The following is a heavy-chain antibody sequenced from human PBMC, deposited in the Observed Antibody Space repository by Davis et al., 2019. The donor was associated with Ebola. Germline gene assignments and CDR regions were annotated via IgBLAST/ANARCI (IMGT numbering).Heavy chain of an antibody. CDR2: ISAYNGNT. V-gene: IGHV1-18*01. J-gene: IGHJ5*02. Sequence: AASVKVSCKASGYTFTSYGISWVRQAPRQGLEWMGWISAYNGNTNYAQKLQGRVTMTTDTSTSTAYMELRSLRSDDTAVYYCARDMGMVQEANWFDPWGQGTLVTVSS. CDR1: GYTFTSYG. CDR3: ARDMGMVQEANWFDP. D-gene: IGHD3-10*01.